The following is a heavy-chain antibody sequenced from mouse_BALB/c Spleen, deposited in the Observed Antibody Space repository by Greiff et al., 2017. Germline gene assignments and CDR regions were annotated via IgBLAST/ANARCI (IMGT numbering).Heavy chain of an antibody. V-gene: IGHV7-3*02. D-gene: IGHD1-1*01. J-gene: IGHJ1*01. CDR3: ARDAYYYGSSYRWYFDV. CDR1: GFTFTDYY. Sequence: EVKLMESGGGLVQPGGSLRLSCATSGFTFTDYYMSWVRQPPGKALEWLGFIRNKANGYTTEYSASGKGRFTISRDNSQSILYLQMNTLRAEDSATYYCARDAYYYGSSYRWYFDVWGSGTTVTVSS. CDR2: IRNKANGYTT.